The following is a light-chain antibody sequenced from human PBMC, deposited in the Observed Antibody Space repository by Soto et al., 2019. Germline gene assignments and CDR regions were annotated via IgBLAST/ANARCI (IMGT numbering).Light chain of an antibody. CDR2: GAS. V-gene: IGKV3-15*01. J-gene: IGKJ1*01. Sequence: EMVMTQAPATLCVSPGERATLSCRARQRISSNLAWYQQKPGQAPRLLIYGASTRATGIPARFSGSGSGTEFTLTISSLQSEDFAVYYCQQYHNWWTFGQGTKVDIK. CDR1: QRISSN. CDR3: QQYHNWWT.